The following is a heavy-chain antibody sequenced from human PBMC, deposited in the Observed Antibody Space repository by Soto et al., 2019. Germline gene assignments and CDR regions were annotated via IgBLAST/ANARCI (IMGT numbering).Heavy chain of an antibody. Sequence: SETLSLTCTVSGGSISSGGYYWSWIRQHPGKGLEWIGYIYYSGTTYYNPSLKSRVTISVDTSKNQFSLKLSSVSATDTALYYCARCSLVVVPAPGFDPWGRGTLVTV. CDR3: ARCSLVVVPAPGFDP. CDR2: IYYSGTT. CDR1: GGSISSGGYY. V-gene: IGHV4-31*03. J-gene: IGHJ5*02. D-gene: IGHD2-2*01.